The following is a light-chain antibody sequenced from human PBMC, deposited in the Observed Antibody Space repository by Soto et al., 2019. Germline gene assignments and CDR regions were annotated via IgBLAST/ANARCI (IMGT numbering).Light chain of an antibody. V-gene: IGKV3-20*01. CDR3: QQYGSSFHT. J-gene: IGKJ4*01. CDR1: QTIYNN. CDR2: GAS. Sequence: IVMTQSPDTLSVSPGERATLSCRASQTIYNNVAWYQHKPGQAPRLLIYGASSRATDIPDRFSGSGSGTDFTLTMSRLEPEDFAVYYCQQYGSSFHTFGGGTKVDIK.